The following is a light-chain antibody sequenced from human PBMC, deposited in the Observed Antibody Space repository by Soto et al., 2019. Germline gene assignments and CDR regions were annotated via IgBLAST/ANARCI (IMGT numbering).Light chain of an antibody. CDR3: AACDDALNGPV. Sequence: QSVLTQPPSASGTPGQRVSISCSGSSSNIGSNSVNWYQQLPGTAPKLLIYSNNQRPSGVPDRLSGSESGTSTSLAISGLESQDEADYYCAACDDALNGPVFGTGTKLTVL. CDR1: SSNIGSNS. J-gene: IGLJ1*01. V-gene: IGLV1-44*01. CDR2: SNN.